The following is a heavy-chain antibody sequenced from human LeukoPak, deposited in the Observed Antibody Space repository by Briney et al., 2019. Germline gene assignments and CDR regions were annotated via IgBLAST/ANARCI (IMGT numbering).Heavy chain of an antibody. V-gene: IGHV3-66*01. Sequence: GESLRLSCAASGFTVSSNYMSWVRQAPGKGLEWVSVIYSGGSTYYADSVKGRFTISRDNSKNTLYLQMNSLRAEDTAVYYCARERWLHYYFDYWGQGTLVTVSS. D-gene: IGHD5-24*01. J-gene: IGHJ4*02. CDR2: IYSGGST. CDR1: GFTVSSNY. CDR3: ARERWLHYYFDY.